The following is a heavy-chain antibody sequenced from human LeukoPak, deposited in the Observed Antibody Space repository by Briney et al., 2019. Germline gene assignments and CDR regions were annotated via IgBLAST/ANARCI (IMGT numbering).Heavy chain of an antibody. V-gene: IGHV3-30*02. Sequence: GGSLRLSCAASGFTFISYGMHWVRQAPGKGLEWVAFIRYDGSNKYYADSVKGRFTISRDNSKNTLYLQMNSLRAEDTAVYYCARALYGSGSYYPYYFDYWGQGTLVTVSS. CDR2: IRYDGSNK. J-gene: IGHJ4*02. D-gene: IGHD3-10*01. CDR3: ARALYGSGSYYPYYFDY. CDR1: GFTFISYG.